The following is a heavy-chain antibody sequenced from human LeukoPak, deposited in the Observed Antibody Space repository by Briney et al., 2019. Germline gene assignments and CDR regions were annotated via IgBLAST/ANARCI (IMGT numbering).Heavy chain of an antibody. CDR3: ARDPLPPYDSSGYYYQTYYFDY. CDR1: GFTFDDYG. V-gene: IGHV3-20*04. D-gene: IGHD3-22*01. J-gene: IGHJ4*02. Sequence: PGGSLRLSCAASGFTFDDYGMSWVRQAPGKGLEWVSGINWNGGSTGYADSVKGRFTISRDNAKNSLYLQMNSLRAEDTALYYCARDPLPPYDSSGYYYQTYYFDYWGQGTLVTVSS. CDR2: INWNGGST.